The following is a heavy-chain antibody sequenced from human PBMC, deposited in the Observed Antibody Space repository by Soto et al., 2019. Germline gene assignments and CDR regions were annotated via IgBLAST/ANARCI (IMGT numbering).Heavy chain of an antibody. Sequence: SVKVSCKASGGTFSSYAISWVRQAPGQGLEWMGGIIPIFGTANYAQKFQGRVTITADKSTSTAYMKLSSLRSEDTAVYYCARALLDYYDSSGYPNWGQGTLVTVSS. V-gene: IGHV1-69*06. D-gene: IGHD3-22*01. CDR3: ARALLDYYDSSGYPN. CDR1: GGTFSSYA. CDR2: IIPIFGTA. J-gene: IGHJ4*02.